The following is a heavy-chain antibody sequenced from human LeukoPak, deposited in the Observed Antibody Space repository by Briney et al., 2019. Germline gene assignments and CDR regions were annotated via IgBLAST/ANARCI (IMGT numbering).Heavy chain of an antibody. Sequence: ASVKVSCKVSGYTLTELSMHWVRQAPGKGLEWMGGFDPEDGETIYAQKFQGRVTMTEDTSTDTAYMELSSLRSEGTAVYYCATHTLKWELHFDYWGQGTLVTVSS. V-gene: IGHV1-24*01. CDR3: ATHTLKWELHFDY. CDR1: GYTLTELS. CDR2: FDPEDGET. J-gene: IGHJ4*02. D-gene: IGHD1-26*01.